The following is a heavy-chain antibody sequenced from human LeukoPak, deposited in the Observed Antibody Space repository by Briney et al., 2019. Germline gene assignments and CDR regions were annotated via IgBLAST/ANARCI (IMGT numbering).Heavy chain of an antibody. D-gene: IGHD3-3*01. J-gene: IGHJ4*02. CDR1: GYSISSGYY. CDR3: ARGGAFGVIILFDY. V-gene: IGHV4-38-2*02. Sequence: SETLSLTCTVSGYSISSGYYWGWIRQPPGKGLEWIGNIYHSGSTYYNPSLKSRVIISVDTSKNQFSLKLNSVTAADTAVYYCARGGAFGVIILFDYWGQGTLVTASS. CDR2: IYHSGST.